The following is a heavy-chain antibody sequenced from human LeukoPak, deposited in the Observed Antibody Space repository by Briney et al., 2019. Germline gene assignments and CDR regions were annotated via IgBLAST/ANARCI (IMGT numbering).Heavy chain of an antibody. V-gene: IGHV1-2*02. Sequence: ASVKVSCKASGYSFIDYYIHWVRQAPGQGLERMGWVNPHSGGTKFAQKFQGRVTMTRDTSINTAYMEVSSLRSDDTAVYYCARDIGDYYGSGSYWLLWGQGTLVTVAS. CDR3: ARDIGDYYGSGSYWLL. D-gene: IGHD3-10*01. CDR2: VNPHSGGT. J-gene: IGHJ4*02. CDR1: GYSFIDYY.